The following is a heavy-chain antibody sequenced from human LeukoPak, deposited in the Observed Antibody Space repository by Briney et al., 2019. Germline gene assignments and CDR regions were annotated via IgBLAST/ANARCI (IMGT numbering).Heavy chain of an antibody. D-gene: IGHD6-13*01. Sequence: GGSLRLSCAASRFTFSNYAMSWVRQAPGKGLQWVSAISGSGGITYYADSVKGRFTISGDNSKNTLYLRMNSLRAEDTAVYYCAKEGYSSSWNADFDYWGQGTLVIVSS. CDR2: ISGSGGIT. J-gene: IGHJ4*02. CDR3: AKEGYSSSWNADFDY. CDR1: RFTFSNYA. V-gene: IGHV3-23*01.